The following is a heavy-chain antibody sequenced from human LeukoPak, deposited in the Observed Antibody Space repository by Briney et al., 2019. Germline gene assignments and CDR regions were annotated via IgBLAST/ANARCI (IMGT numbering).Heavy chain of an antibody. Sequence: PGGSPRLSCAASGFTFSSYEMNWVRQAPGKGLEWIGSIYYSGSTYYNPSLKSRVTISVDTSKNQFSLKLSSVTAADTAVYYCASAWSSRDAFDIWGQGTMVTVSS. CDR3: ASAWSSRDAFDI. J-gene: IGHJ3*02. CDR1: GFTFSSYE. CDR2: IYYSGST. V-gene: IGHV4-39*07. D-gene: IGHD2-2*01.